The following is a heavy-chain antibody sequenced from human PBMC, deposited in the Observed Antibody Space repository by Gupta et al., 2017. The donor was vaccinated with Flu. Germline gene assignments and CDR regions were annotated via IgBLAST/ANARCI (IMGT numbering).Heavy chain of an antibody. Sequence: QVQLVQSGAEVKKPGSSVKVSCKASGGTFSRYAISWVRQAPGQGLEWMGGIIPIFGTANYAQKFQGRVTITADESTSTAYMELSSLRSEDTAVYYCARDNPPKFRANAPYYYYYGMDVWGQGTTVTVSS. D-gene: IGHD2-21*01. J-gene: IGHJ6*02. V-gene: IGHV1-69*01. CDR3: ARDNPPKFRANAPYYYYYGMDV. CDR1: GGTFSRYA. CDR2: IIPIFGTA.